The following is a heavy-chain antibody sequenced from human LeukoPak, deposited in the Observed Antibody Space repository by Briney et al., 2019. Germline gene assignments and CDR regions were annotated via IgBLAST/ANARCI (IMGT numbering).Heavy chain of an antibody. CDR2: INHSGST. V-gene: IGHV4-34*01. D-gene: IGHD6-6*01. J-gene: IGHJ6*02. Sequence: KASETLSLTCAVYGGSFSGYYWSWIRQPPGKGLEWIGEINHSGSTNYNPSLKSRVTISLDTSKNQFSLKLSSVPAADTAVYYCARGRLVAPYYYYGMDVWGQGTTVTVSS. CDR3: ARGRLVAPYYYYGMDV. CDR1: GGSFSGYY.